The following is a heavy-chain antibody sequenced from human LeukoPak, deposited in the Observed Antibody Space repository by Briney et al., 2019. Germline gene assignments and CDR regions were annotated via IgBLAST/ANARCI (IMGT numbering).Heavy chain of an antibody. CDR3: ARDLYGTVNPRSYFDY. D-gene: IGHD4-17*01. J-gene: IGHJ4*02. CDR2: INHSGST. Sequence: PSETLSLTCAVYGGSFSGYYWSWIRQPPGKGLEWIGEINHSGSTNYNPSLKSRVTISVDTSKNQFSLKLSSVTAADTAVYYCARDLYGTVNPRSYFDYWGQGTLVTVSS. V-gene: IGHV4-34*01. CDR1: GGSFSGYY.